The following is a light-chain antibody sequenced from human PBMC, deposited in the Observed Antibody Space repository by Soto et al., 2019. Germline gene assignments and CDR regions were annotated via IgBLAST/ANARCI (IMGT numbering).Light chain of an antibody. CDR3: SSCTSSSTLVV. J-gene: IGLJ1*01. V-gene: IGLV2-14*01. Sequence: QSALTQPASVSGSPGQSITISCTGTSSDVGGYNYVSWYQHHPGKAPKLMIYEVTNRPSGVSNRFSGSKSGNTASLTISGLQAEDDADYYCSSCTSSSTLVVFGTGTKVTVL. CDR2: EVT. CDR1: SSDVGGYNY.